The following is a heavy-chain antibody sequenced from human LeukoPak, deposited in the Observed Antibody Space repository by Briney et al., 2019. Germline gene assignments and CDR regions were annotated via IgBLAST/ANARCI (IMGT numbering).Heavy chain of an antibody. V-gene: IGHV4-34*01. D-gene: IGHD1-1*01. CDR3: ARGHRRTTAESH. CDR2: INHSGST. CDR1: GGSFSGYY. Sequence: SETLSLTCAVYGGSFSGYYWSWIRQPPGKGLEWIGEINHSGSTNYNPSLKSRVTISVDTSKNQFSLKLSSVTAADTAVYYCARGHRRTTAESHWGQGTLVTVSS. J-gene: IGHJ4*02.